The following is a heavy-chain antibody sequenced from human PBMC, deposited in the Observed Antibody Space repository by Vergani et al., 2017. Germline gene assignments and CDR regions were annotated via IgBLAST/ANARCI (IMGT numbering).Heavy chain of an antibody. V-gene: IGHV3-23*01. CDR2: ISGSGGST. J-gene: IGHJ4*02. CDR3: AKDLFCGGDCYSVY. D-gene: IGHD2-21*02. CDR1: GFTFSSYA. Sequence: EVQLLESGGGLVQPGGSLRLSCAASGFTFSSYAMSWVRQAPGKGLEWVSAISGSGGSTYYADSVKGRFTISRDNYKNTLYLQMNSLRAEDTAVYYCAKDLFCGGDCYSVYWGQGTLVTVSA.